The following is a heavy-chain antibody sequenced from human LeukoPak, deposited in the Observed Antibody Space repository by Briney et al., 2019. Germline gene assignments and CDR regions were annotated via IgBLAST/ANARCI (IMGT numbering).Heavy chain of an antibody. CDR3: AELGITMIGGV. Sequence: PGGSLRLSCAASGFTFSSYEMNWVRQAPGKGLEWVSYISSSVSTIYYAHSVKGRFTISRENAKNSLYLQMNSLRAEDTAVYYCAELGITMIGGVWGKGTTVTISS. CDR2: ISSSVSTI. D-gene: IGHD3-10*02. CDR1: GFTFSSYE. V-gene: IGHV3-48*03. J-gene: IGHJ6*04.